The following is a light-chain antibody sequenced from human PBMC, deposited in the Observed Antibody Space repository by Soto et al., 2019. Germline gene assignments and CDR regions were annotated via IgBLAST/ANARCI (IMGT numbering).Light chain of an antibody. Sequence: ATLSCRASQSVGTHLAWYQQKPGQAPRLLIYSASKRATGIPARFSGSGSGTDFTLTISSLEPADFAVYYCQRPGTFGQGTKVDIK. V-gene: IGKV3-11*01. CDR1: QSVGTH. J-gene: IGKJ1*01. CDR2: SAS. CDR3: QRPGT.